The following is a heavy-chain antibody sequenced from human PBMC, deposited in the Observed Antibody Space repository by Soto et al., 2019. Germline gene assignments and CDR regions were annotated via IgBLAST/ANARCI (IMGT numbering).Heavy chain of an antibody. Sequence: ASVKVSCKASGYTFTGYYMHWVRQAPGQGLEWMGWIIPNFGTANYAQKFQGRVTITADKSISTAYMELSSLRSEDTAVYYCARDPGVVVPAAYYYYYMDVWGKGTTVTVSS. D-gene: IGHD2-2*01. CDR2: IIPNFGTA. CDR1: GYTFTGYY. V-gene: IGHV1-2*02. CDR3: ARDPGVVVPAAYYYYYMDV. J-gene: IGHJ6*03.